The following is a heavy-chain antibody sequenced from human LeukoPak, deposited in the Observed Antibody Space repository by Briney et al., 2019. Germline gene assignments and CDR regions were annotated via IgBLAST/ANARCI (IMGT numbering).Heavy chain of an antibody. D-gene: IGHD6-13*01. CDR2: ISSSSSYI. CDR1: GFTFSSYS. J-gene: IGHJ6*02. Sequence: KPGGSLRLSCAASGFTFSSYSMNWVRQAPGKGLEWVSSISSSSSYIYYADSVKGRFTISRDNAKNSLYLQTNSLRAEDTAVYYCAREAAAYYGMDVWGQGTTVTVSS. CDR3: AREAAAYYGMDV. V-gene: IGHV3-21*01.